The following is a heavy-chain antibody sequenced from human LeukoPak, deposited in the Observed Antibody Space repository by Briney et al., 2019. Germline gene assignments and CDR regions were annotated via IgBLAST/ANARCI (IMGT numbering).Heavy chain of an antibody. J-gene: IGHJ4*02. Sequence: EASVKVSCKASGYTFTNYGISWVRQAPGQGLEWMGWISGYNGNTKYAQKFQGRVTMTTDTSTSTAYMELRSLRSDDTAIYYCARVLNYYSGSYQLDDFWGQGTLVTVSS. V-gene: IGHV1-18*01. CDR1: GYTFTNYG. CDR2: ISGYNGNT. D-gene: IGHD1-26*01. CDR3: ARVLNYYSGSYQLDDF.